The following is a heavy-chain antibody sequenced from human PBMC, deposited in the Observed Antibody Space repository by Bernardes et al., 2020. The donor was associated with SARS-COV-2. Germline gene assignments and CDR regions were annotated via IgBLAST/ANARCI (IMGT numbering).Heavy chain of an antibody. Sequence: NLSLTCTVSGGSISSSSYYWGWIRQPPGKGLEWIGSIYYSGSTYYNPSLKSRVTISVDTSKNQFSLKLSSVTAADTAVYYCARRIQSITIFGVVTDYFDYWGQGTLVTVSS. J-gene: IGHJ4*02. V-gene: IGHV4-39*01. D-gene: IGHD3-3*01. CDR3: ARRIQSITIFGVVTDYFDY. CDR2: IYYSGST. CDR1: GGSISSSSYY.